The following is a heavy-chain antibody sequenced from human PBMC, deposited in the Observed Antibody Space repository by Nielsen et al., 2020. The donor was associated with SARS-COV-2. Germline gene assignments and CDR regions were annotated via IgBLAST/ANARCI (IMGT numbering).Heavy chain of an antibody. CDR1: GGSISSGDYY. J-gene: IGHJ1*01. V-gene: IGHV4-30-4*02. Sequence: SETLSLTCTVSGGSISSGDYYWTWIRQPPGKGLEYIGYISYTGSTYYDPSLKSRATISIDTSKRQFSLKLTSVTAADTAVYYCARGYSSSWYGERFFQHWGQGTLVTVSS. CDR2: ISYTGST. D-gene: IGHD6-13*01. CDR3: ARGYSSSWYGERFFQH.